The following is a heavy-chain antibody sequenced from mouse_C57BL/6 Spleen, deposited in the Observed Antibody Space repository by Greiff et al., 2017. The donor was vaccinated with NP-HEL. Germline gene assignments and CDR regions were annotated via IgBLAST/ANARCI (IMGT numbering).Heavy chain of an antibody. D-gene: IGHD3-2*02. CDR2: INPGSGGT. Sequence: QLQQSGAELVRPGTSVKVSCKASGYAFTNYLIEWVKQRPGQGLEWIGVINPGSGGTNYNEKFKGKATLTADKSSSTAYMQLSSLTSEDSAVYFCARGDSSGYDAMDYWGQGTSVTVSS. CDR1: GYAFTNYL. J-gene: IGHJ4*01. CDR3: ARGDSSGYDAMDY. V-gene: IGHV1-54*01.